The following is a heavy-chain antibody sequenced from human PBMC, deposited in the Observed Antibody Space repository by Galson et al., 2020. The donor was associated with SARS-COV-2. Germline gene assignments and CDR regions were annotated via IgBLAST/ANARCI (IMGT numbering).Heavy chain of an antibody. CDR2: ISYDGSNK. Sequence: TGGSLSLSCAASGFTFSSYAMHWVRQAPGKGLEWVAVISYDGSNKYYADSVKGRFTLSRDNSKNTLYLQMNSLSAEDTAIYYCARGRVCSGGSCYSYYYYYGRPVWGQGTTVTVSS. D-gene: IGHD2-15*01. V-gene: IGHV3-30-3*01. CDR3: ARGRVCSGGSCYSYYYYYGRPV. CDR1: GFTFSSYA. J-gene: IGHJ6*02.